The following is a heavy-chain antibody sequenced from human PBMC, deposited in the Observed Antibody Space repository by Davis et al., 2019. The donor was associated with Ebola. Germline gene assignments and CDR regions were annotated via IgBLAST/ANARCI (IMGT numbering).Heavy chain of an antibody. CDR3: ARIPSSGVDYYFDY. D-gene: IGHD2-8*01. J-gene: IGHJ4*02. CDR1: GFSLSTSGMC. Sequence: SGPTLVKPTQTLTLNCTFSGFSLSTSGMCVSWIRQPPGKALEWLALIDWDDDKYYSTSLKTRLTISKDTSKNQVVLTMTNMDPVDTATYYCARIPSSGVDYYFDYWGQGTLVTVSS. CDR2: IDWDDDK. V-gene: IGHV2-70*01.